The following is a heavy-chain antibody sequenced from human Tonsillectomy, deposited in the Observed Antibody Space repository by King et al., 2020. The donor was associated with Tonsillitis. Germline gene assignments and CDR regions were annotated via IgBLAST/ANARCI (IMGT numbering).Heavy chain of an antibody. CDR2: ISWNSGSI. V-gene: IGHV3-9*01. J-gene: IGHJ4*02. CDR1: GFTFDDYA. D-gene: IGHD6-19*01. Sequence: VQLVESGGGLVQPGRSLRLSCAASGFTFDDYAMHWVRHAPGKGLEWVSGISWNSGSIGYADSVKGRFTISRDNAKNSLYLQMNSLRAEDTALYYCAKDKGAIAVAGRGFDYWGQGTLVTVSS. CDR3: AKDKGAIAVAGRGFDY.